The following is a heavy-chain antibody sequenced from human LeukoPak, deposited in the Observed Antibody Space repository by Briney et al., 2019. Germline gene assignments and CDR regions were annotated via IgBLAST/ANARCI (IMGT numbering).Heavy chain of an antibody. CDR3: ARGGVRSYGSNWFDP. D-gene: IGHD5-18*01. J-gene: IGHJ5*02. Sequence: SETLSLTXTVSGGSISSYYWSWIRQPPGKGLEWIGYIYYSGSTNYNPSLKSRVTISVDTSKNQFSLKLSSVTAADTAVYYCARGGVRSYGSNWFDPWGQGTLVTVSS. V-gene: IGHV4-59*01. CDR1: GGSISSYY. CDR2: IYYSGST.